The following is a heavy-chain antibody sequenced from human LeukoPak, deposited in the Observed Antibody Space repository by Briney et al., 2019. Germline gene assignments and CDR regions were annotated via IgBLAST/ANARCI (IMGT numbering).Heavy chain of an antibody. Sequence: GASVKVSCKASGYTFTGYYMHWVRQAPGQGLEWMGWINPNSGGTNYAQKFQGWVTMTRDTSISTAYMELSRLRSDDTAVYYCARGNIYCYGSGSSLPIDYWGQGTLVTVSS. CDR1: GYTFTGYY. V-gene: IGHV1-2*04. D-gene: IGHD3-10*01. CDR2: INPNSGGT. CDR3: ARGNIYCYGSGSSLPIDY. J-gene: IGHJ4*02.